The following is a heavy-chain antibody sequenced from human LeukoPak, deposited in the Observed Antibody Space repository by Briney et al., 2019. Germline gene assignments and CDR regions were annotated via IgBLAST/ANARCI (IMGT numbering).Heavy chain of an antibody. CDR1: GFTFGSYA. D-gene: IGHD6-13*01. J-gene: IGHJ5*02. V-gene: IGHV3-30*01. CDR2: ISYDGSNK. CDR3: ARDRGCPSSRRGANWFDP. Sequence: GGSLRLSCAASGFTFGSYAMHWVRQAPGKGLEWVAVISYDGSNKYYADSVKGRFTISRDNSKNTLYLQMNSLRAEDTAVYYCARDRGCPSSRRGANWFDPWGQGTLVTVSS.